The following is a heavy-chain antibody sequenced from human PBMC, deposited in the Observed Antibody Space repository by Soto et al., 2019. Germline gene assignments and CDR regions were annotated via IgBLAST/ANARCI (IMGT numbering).Heavy chain of an antibody. Sequence: QVQLVESGGGVVQPGRSLRLSCAASGFTFSSYAMHWVRQAPGKGLEWVAVISYDGSNKYYADSVKGRFTISRDNSKNTLYLQMNSLRAEDTAVYYCARERVKAAAPWVDYWGQGTLVTVSS. J-gene: IGHJ4*02. CDR2: ISYDGSNK. V-gene: IGHV3-30-3*01. CDR1: GFTFSSYA. CDR3: ARERVKAAAPWVDY. D-gene: IGHD6-13*01.